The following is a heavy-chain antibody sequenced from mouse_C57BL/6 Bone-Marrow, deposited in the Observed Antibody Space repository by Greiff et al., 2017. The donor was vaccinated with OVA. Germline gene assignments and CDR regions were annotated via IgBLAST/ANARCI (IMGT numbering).Heavy chain of an antibody. CDR3: ASYYGRYWDGAMDY. CDR1: GYTFTSYW. J-gene: IGHJ4*01. D-gene: IGHD1-1*01. CDR2: IDPSDSYT. Sequence: QVQLQQPGAELVKPGASVKLSCKASGYTFTSYWMQWVKQRPGQGLEWIGEIDPSDSYTNYNQKFKGKATLTVDTSSSTAYMQLSSLTSEDSAVYYCASYYGRYWDGAMDYWGQGTSVTVSS. V-gene: IGHV1-50*01.